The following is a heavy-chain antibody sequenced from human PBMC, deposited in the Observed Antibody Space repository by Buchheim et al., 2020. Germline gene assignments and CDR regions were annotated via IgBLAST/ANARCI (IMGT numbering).Heavy chain of an antibody. CDR1: GYTFTGFY. CDR3: ARTDGDYLYYYYGMDV. J-gene: IGHJ6*02. V-gene: IGHV1-2*02. CDR2: INPNSGGT. D-gene: IGHD4-17*01. Sequence: QVQLVQSGAEVKKPGASVKVSCKASGYTFTGFYMHWVRQAPGQGLEWMGWINPNSGGTNYAQTFQGRVYMTRDTSISTAYMELSRLRSDDTAVYYCARTDGDYLYYYYGMDVWGQGTT.